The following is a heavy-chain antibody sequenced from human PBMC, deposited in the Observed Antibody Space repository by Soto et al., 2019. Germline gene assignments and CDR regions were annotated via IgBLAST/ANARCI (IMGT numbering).Heavy chain of an antibody. Sequence: ESGGAVVQPGGSLRLSCATSGFKFDDYSMHWVRQPPGKGLEWVSLISWYGSRTYYADSVRGRFTISRDSSKNSLYLQMNSLRTEDTAFYYCAAADYGDFPNWFDPWGQGTLVNVSS. CDR1: GFKFDDYS. D-gene: IGHD4-17*01. CDR3: AAADYGDFPNWFDP. J-gene: IGHJ5*02. CDR2: ISWYGSRT. V-gene: IGHV3-43*01.